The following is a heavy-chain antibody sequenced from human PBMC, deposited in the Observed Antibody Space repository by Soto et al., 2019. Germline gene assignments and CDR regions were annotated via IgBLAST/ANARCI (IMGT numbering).Heavy chain of an antibody. Sequence: PSETLSLTCTVSGGSVSSYYWSWIRQSPEKGLEWIGYIYYSGSTKYKPSLKSRVTISVDTSKNQFSLKVTSATAADTAVYYCARQSNRNYGLYYFDYLGQGTLVTGSS. D-gene: IGHD4-4*01. CDR3: ARQSNRNYGLYYFDY. V-gene: IGHV4-59*08. J-gene: IGHJ4*02. CDR1: GGSVSSYY. CDR2: IYYSGST.